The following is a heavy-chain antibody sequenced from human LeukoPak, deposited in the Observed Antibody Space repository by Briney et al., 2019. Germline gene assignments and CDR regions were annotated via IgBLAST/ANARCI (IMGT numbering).Heavy chain of an antibody. J-gene: IGHJ3*02. V-gene: IGHV4-59*01. Sequence: SETLSLTCTVSGGSISSYYWSWLRQPPGKGLEWIGYIYYSGSTNYNPSLKSRVTISVDTSKNQFSLKLSSVTAADTAVYYCARPSTYYYDSSGHGAFDIWGQGTMVTVSS. D-gene: IGHD3-22*01. CDR1: GGSISSYY. CDR3: ARPSTYYYDSSGHGAFDI. CDR2: IYYSGST.